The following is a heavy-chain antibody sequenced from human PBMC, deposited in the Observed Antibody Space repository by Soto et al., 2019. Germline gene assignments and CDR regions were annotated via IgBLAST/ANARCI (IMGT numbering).Heavy chain of an antibody. Sequence: GGSLRLSCTGSGFTFGDFAMSWFRQAPGKGLEWVGFIRSKAYGGTTGYAASVKGRFTVSRDDSKSIAYLQMNSLKSEDTAVYYCTRDGYYGDYYYFDDWGQGTLVTVSS. CDR3: TRDGYYGDYYYFDD. V-gene: IGHV3-49*03. CDR1: GFTFGDFA. J-gene: IGHJ4*02. D-gene: IGHD4-17*01. CDR2: IRSKAYGGTT.